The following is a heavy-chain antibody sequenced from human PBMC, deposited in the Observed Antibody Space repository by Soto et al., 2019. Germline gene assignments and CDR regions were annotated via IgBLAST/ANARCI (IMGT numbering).Heavy chain of an antibody. CDR1: GFTFNIYS. J-gene: IGHJ4*02. Sequence: GGSLRLSCAASGFTFNIYSMNWVRQAPGKGLEWVSYISGSSSTTYYADSVKGRFTISRDNAKDSLYLQMNSLRAEDTAVYYCATDKLGYCSDGRCYRPGYFENWGQGTPVTVSS. CDR2: ISGSSSTT. D-gene: IGHD2-15*01. V-gene: IGHV3-48*01. CDR3: ATDKLGYCSDGRCYRPGYFEN.